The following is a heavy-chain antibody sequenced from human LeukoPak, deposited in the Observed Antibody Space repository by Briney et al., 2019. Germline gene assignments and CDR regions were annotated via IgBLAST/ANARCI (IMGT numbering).Heavy chain of an antibody. J-gene: IGHJ4*02. CDR3: ARRIAAAGVGIVY. Sequence: ASVKVSCKASGHTFTSYDINWVRQASGQGLEWMGWMNPDSGNTGYAQKFQGRVTMTRNPSISTAYMELSSLTSEDTAVYYCARRIAAAGVGIVYWGQGTLVTVSS. CDR2: MNPDSGNT. D-gene: IGHD6-13*01. V-gene: IGHV1-8*01. CDR1: GHTFTSYD.